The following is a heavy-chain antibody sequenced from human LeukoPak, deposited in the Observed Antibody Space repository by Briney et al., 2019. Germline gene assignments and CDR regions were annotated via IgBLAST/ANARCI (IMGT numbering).Heavy chain of an antibody. Sequence: GGSLRLSCAASGFTFSSYWMHWVRQAPGKGLEWVSSISSSSSYIYYADSVKGRFTISRDNAKNSLYLQMNSLRAEDTAVYYCARVSMYYYDSSGYRDFDYWGQGTLVTVSS. J-gene: IGHJ4*02. CDR3: ARVSMYYYDSSGYRDFDY. CDR2: ISSSSSYI. V-gene: IGHV3-21*01. D-gene: IGHD3-22*01. CDR1: GFTFSSYW.